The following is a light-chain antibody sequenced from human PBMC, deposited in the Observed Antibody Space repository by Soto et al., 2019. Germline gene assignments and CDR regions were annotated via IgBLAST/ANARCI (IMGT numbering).Light chain of an antibody. CDR2: DVS. CDR1: SNDVGGYNY. CDR3: SSYTSISTLVV. J-gene: IGLJ2*01. V-gene: IGLV2-14*01. Sequence: QSALTQPASVSGSPGQSITISCTGTSNDVGGYNYVSWYQQHPGKAPKLMIYDVSNRPSGVSNRFSGSKSGNTASLTISGLQAEDEADYYCSSYTSISTLVVFGGGTKLTVL.